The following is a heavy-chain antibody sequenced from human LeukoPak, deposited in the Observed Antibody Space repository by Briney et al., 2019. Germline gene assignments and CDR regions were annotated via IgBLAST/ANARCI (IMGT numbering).Heavy chain of an antibody. CDR2: IRYDGSNK. CDR1: GFTFSSYG. Sequence: GGSLRLSCAASGFTFSSYGMHWVRQAPGKGLEWVAFIRYDGSNKYYADSVKGRFTIPRDNSKNTLYLQMNSLRAEDTAVYYCAKDEMSGSYYLGYFDYWGQGTLVTVSS. CDR3: AKDEMSGSYYLGYFDY. D-gene: IGHD1-26*01. J-gene: IGHJ4*02. V-gene: IGHV3-30*02.